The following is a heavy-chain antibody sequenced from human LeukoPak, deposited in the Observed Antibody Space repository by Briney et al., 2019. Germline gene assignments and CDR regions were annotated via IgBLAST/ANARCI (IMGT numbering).Heavy chain of an antibody. CDR1: GDSISSGGYY. V-gene: IGHV4-31*03. CDR2: IYYIGST. J-gene: IGHJ5*02. D-gene: IGHD2-2*01. CDR3: ARDVLVPAAGVSDWLDP. Sequence: TQTLSLTCSVSGDSISSGGYYWSWIRQHPGKGLVWIGYIYYIGSTYYKPSLKSRANIAVDTSNNHCSQKLSSVSAANTAVYYGARDVLVPAAGVSDWLDPWGQGTRVTVSA.